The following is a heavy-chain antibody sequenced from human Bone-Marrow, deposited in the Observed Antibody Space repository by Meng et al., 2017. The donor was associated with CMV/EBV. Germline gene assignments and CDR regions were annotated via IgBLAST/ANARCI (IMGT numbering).Heavy chain of an antibody. J-gene: IGHJ6*02. CDR3: AREGTAMEYYYFGMDV. D-gene: IGHD5-18*01. CDR2: IYSGGST. CDR1: GFTVSSNY. V-gene: IGHV3-53*05. Sequence: GESLKISCAASGFTVSSNYMSWVRQAPGKGLEWVSVIYSGGSTYYADSVKGRFTISRDNSKNTLYLQMNSLRAEDTAVYYCAREGTAMEYYYFGMDVWGQGTTVTVSS.